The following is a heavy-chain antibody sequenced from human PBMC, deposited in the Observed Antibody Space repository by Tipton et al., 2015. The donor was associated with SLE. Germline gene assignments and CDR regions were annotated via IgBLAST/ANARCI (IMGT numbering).Heavy chain of an antibody. CDR3: AREVSAFWSGYYDY. CDR2: ISGSGGST. CDR1: GFTFSSYA. V-gene: IGHV3-23*01. Sequence: SLRLSCAASGFTFSSYAMSWVRQAPGKGLEWVSTISGSGGSTYYADSVKGRFTISRDNAKNSLYLQMNSLRAEDTAVYYCAREVSAFWSGYYDYWGQGTLVTVSS. D-gene: IGHD3-3*01. J-gene: IGHJ4*02.